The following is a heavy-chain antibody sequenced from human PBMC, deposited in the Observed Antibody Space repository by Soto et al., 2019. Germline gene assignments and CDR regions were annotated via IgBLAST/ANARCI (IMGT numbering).Heavy chain of an antibody. CDR3: ARHGGEGIVITLGEVIPRVAFDS. D-gene: IGHD3-16*01. Sequence: PSETLCLTCTVAGYSLSSNTCYWGWIRQPPGKGLEWIGNIDFSGRTSYNPSLRSRVTISADASKKQFSLKLTSVTAADTAIYYCARHGGEGIVITLGEVIPRVAFDSWGQGTVVTVSS. CDR2: IDFSGRT. CDR1: GYSLSSNTCY. V-gene: IGHV4-39*01. J-gene: IGHJ4*02.